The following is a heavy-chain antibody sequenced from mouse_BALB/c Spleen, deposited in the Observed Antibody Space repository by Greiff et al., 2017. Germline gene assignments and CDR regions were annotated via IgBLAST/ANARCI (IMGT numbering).Heavy chain of an antibody. CDR1: GFNIKDYY. V-gene: IGHV14-4*02. CDR3: NARGYDGGYFDY. D-gene: IGHD2-2*01. CDR2: IDPENGDT. J-gene: IGHJ2*01. Sequence: EVQLQQSGAELVRSGASVKLSCTASGFNIKDYYMHWVKQRPEQGLEWIGWIDPENGDTEYAPKFQGKATMTADTSSNTAYLQLSSLTSEDTAVYYCNARGYDGGYFDYWGQGTTLTVSS.